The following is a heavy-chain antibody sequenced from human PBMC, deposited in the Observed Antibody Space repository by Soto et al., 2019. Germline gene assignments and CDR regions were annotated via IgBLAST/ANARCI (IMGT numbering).Heavy chain of an antibody. CDR1: GGPFSSYY. J-gene: IGHJ6*02. CDR3: ARDYYYDSRGYPGAYYYGMDV. D-gene: IGHD3-22*01. CDR2: IYYSGRT. Sequence: SETLSLTCTVSGGPFSSYYWSWIRQPPGKGLEWIGHIYYSGRTNYNPSLKSRVTISGDTSKNQLSLKLSSVTAADTAVYYCARDYYYDSRGYPGAYYYGMDVWGQGTTVTVSS. V-gene: IGHV4-59*01.